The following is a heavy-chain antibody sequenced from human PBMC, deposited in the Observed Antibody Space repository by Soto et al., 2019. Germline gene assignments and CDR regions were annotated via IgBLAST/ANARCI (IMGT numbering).Heavy chain of an antibody. CDR1: GFTFSGSA. D-gene: IGHD6-19*01. CDR3: TRPLSRRAVADHYYYYGMDV. J-gene: IGHJ6*02. CDR2: IRSKANSYAT. V-gene: IGHV3-73*01. Sequence: GGSLRLSCAASGFTFSGSAMHWVRQASGKGLEWVGRIRSKANSYATAYAASVKGRFTISRDDSKNTAYLQMNSLKTEDTAVYYCTRPLSRRAVADHYYYYGMDVWGQGTTVTVSS.